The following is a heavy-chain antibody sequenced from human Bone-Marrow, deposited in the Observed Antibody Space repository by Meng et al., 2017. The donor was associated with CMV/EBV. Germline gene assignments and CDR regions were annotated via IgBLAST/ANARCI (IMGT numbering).Heavy chain of an antibody. CDR3: ARAGNTGFSGIVH. J-gene: IGHJ4*02. D-gene: IGHD1-26*01. V-gene: IGHV1-8*01. CDR2: MNPNSGTR. CDR1: GYTFTNYD. Sequence: ASVKVSCKASGYTFTNYDINWVRRAPGEGLAWVGWMNPNSGTRGYAQNFRGRVTMTRDTSISTAYLELSSLTSDDTAVYYCARAGNTGFSGIVHWGQGTLVTFSS.